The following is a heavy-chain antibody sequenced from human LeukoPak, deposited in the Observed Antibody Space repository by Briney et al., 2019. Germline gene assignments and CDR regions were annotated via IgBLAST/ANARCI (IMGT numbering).Heavy chain of an antibody. CDR2: ISAYNGNT. D-gene: IGHD6-13*01. CDR3: ARGLRREQQLLRAFDS. J-gene: IGHJ4*02. Sequence: VASVKVSCKASGYTFTSYGISWVRQAPGQGLEWMGWISAYNGNTNYAQKLQGRVTMTTDTSTSTAYMELRSLRSDDTAVYYCARGLRREQQLLRAFDSWGQGTLVTVSS. CDR1: GYTFTSYG. V-gene: IGHV1-18*01.